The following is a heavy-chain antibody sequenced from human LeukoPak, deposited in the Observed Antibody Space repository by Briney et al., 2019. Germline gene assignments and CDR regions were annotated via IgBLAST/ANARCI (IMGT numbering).Heavy chain of an antibody. D-gene: IGHD3-22*01. CDR2: ISAYNGNT. Sequence: ASVKVSCKASGYTFTSYGISWVRQASGQGLEWIGWISAYNGNTNYAQKLQGRVTMTTDTSTSTAYMELRSLRSDDTAVYYCARVWYRYYDSSGYSNFDYWGQGTLVTVSS. V-gene: IGHV1-18*01. CDR1: GYTFTSYG. CDR3: ARVWYRYYDSSGYSNFDY. J-gene: IGHJ4*02.